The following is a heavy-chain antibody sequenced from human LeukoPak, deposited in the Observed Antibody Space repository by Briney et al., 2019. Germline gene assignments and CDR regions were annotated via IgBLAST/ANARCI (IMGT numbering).Heavy chain of an antibody. CDR2: IKQDGSEK. J-gene: IGHJ5*02. CDR1: GFTFSSYW. CDR3: ARVPLYYDFWSGYRDNWFDP. D-gene: IGHD3-3*01. Sequence: GGSLRLSCAASGFTFSSYWMSWVRQAPGKGLEWVANIKQDGSEKYYVDSVKGRFTISRDNAKNSLYLQMNSLRAEDTAVYYCARVPLYYDFWSGYRDNWFDPWGQGTLVTVSS. V-gene: IGHV3-7*01.